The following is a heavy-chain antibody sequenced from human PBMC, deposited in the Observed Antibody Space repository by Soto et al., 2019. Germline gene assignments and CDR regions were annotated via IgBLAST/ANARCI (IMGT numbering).Heavy chain of an antibody. V-gene: IGHV3-30*18. CDR1: GFTFSSYG. J-gene: IGHJ6*02. CDR2: ISYDGSNK. D-gene: IGHD6-13*01. Sequence: PGGSLRLSCAASGFTFSSYGMHWVRQAPGKGLEWVAVISYDGSNKYYADSVKGRFTISRDNSKNTLYLQMNSLRAEDTAVYYCAKASGEAAGNFYYYGMDVWGQGTTVTVSS. CDR3: AKASGEAAGNFYYYGMDV.